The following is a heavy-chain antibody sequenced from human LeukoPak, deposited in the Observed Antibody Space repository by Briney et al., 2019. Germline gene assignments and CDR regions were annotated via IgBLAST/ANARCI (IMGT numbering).Heavy chain of an antibody. D-gene: IGHD3-22*01. Sequence: ASVKVSCKASGYTFTGYYMHWVRQAPGQGLEWMGWINPNSGGTNYAQKFQGRVTMTRDTSISTAYMELSRLRSDDTAVYYCARDFMDDSSGYYYRHYYYGMDVWGQGTTVTVSS. CDR2: INPNSGGT. V-gene: IGHV1-2*02. CDR3: ARDFMDDSSGYYYRHYYYGMDV. CDR1: GYTFTGYY. J-gene: IGHJ6*02.